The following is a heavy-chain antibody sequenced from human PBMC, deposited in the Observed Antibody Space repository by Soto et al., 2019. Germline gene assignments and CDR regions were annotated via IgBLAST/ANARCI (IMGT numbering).Heavy chain of an antibody. CDR3: ARGGFYYDPFIDY. V-gene: IGHV4-61*01. D-gene: IGHD3-22*01. CDR2: IYYSGSP. Sequence: LSLTCTVSGGSVSSGSYYWSWIRQPPGKGLEWIGYIYYSGSPNYNPSLKSRVTISVDTSKNQFSLKLSSVTAADTAVYYCARGGFYYDPFIDYWGQGTLVTVSS. CDR1: GGSVSSGSYY. J-gene: IGHJ4*02.